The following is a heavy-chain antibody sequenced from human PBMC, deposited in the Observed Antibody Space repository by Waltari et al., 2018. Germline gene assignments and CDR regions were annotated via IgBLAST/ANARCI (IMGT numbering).Heavy chain of an antibody. J-gene: IGHJ4*02. V-gene: IGHV3-21*01. D-gene: IGHD7-27*01. CDR3: ARGGWGFYLDL. Sequence: EVQLVESGGGLVTPGGSLRLSCAASGFPFSSYSMNWVRQAPGKGLEWVSSISSTSTYTHYLDSVKGRFTISRDNTENSLYLQMNSLRAEDTAVYYCARGGWGFYLDLWGQGTLVSVSS. CDR2: ISSTSTYT. CDR1: GFPFSSYS.